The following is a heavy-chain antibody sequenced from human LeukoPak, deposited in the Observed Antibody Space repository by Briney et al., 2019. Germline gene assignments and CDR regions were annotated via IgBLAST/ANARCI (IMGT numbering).Heavy chain of an antibody. V-gene: IGHV4-34*01. D-gene: IGHD6-19*01. CDR1: GGSFSGYY. Sequence: SETLSLTCAVYGGSFSGYYWSWIRQPPGKGLEWIGEINHSGSTNYNPSLKSRVTISVDTSKNQFSLKLSSVTAADTAVYYCARGLGAVADPRYYYYGMDVWGQGTTVTVSS. CDR3: ARGLGAVADPRYYYYGMDV. CDR2: INHSGST. J-gene: IGHJ6*02.